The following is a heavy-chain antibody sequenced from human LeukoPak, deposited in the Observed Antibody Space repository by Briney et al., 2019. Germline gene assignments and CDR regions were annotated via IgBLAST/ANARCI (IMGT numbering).Heavy chain of an antibody. D-gene: IGHD2-2*02. J-gene: IGHJ6*03. Sequence: TGGSLRLSCAASGFTFSSYGMHWVRQAPGKGLEWVAFIRYDGSNKCYADSVKGRFTISRDNSKNTLYLQMNSLRAEDTAVYYCANTLGQLLYMFQVGPGSYYMDVWGKGTTVTVSS. V-gene: IGHV3-30*02. CDR3: ANTLGQLLYMFQVGPGSYYMDV. CDR2: IRYDGSNK. CDR1: GFTFSSYG.